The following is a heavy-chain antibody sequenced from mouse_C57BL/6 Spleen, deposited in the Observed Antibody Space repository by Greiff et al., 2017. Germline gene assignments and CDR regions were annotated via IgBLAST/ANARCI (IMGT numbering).Heavy chain of an antibody. D-gene: IGHD1-1*01. CDR3: ARSDTTVVESWYFDV. CDR1: GYAFSSSW. CDR2: IYPGDGDT. V-gene: IGHV1-82*01. Sequence: QVQLQQSGPELVKPGASVKISCKASGYAFSSSWMNWVKQRPGKGLEWIGRIYPGDGDTNYNGKFKGKATLTADTSSSTAYMQLSSLTSEDSAVYFCARSDTTVVESWYFDVWGTGTTVTVSS. J-gene: IGHJ1*03.